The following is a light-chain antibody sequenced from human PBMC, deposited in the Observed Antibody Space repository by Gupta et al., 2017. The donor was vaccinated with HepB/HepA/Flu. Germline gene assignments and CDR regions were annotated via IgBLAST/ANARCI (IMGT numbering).Light chain of an antibody. Sequence: DIVLTQPPATLSLSPGERATLSCRASQSVSSYLAWYQQKPGAATLLLYYASSDRATGIPTRFSGSGSGTYFILTISRQPPEYVAVYCCQRNSYRSCFGEGTKVEIK. CDR3: QRNSYRSC. CDR1: QSVSSY. V-gene: IGKV3-11*01. J-gene: IGKJ2*03. CDR2: ASS.